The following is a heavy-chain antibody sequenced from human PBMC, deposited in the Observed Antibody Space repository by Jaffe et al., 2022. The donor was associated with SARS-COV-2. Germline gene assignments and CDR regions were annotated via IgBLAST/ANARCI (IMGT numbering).Heavy chain of an antibody. CDR3: ARFPVVVPAANQGRYYYYGMDV. CDR2: IYPGDSDT. V-gene: IGHV5-51*01. J-gene: IGHJ6*02. D-gene: IGHD2-2*01. CDR1: GYSFTSYW. Sequence: EVQLVQSGAEVKKPGESLKISCKGSGYSFTSYWIGWVRQMPGKGLEWMGIIYPGDSDTRYSPSFQGQVTISADKSISTAYLQWSSLKASDTAMYYCARFPVVVPAANQGRYYYYGMDVWGQGTTVTVSS.